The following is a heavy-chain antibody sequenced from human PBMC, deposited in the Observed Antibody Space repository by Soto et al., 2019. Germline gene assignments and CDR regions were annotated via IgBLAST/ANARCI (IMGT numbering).Heavy chain of an antibody. Sequence: ASVKVSCKASGYTFTGYYMHWVRQAPGQGLEWMGWINPNSGGTNYAQKFQGRVTMTRDTSISTAYMELSRLRSDDTAVYYCARDFPGNGKSTYGMDVWGQGTTVTVSS. CDR1: GYTFTGYY. V-gene: IGHV1-2*02. CDR2: INPNSGGT. CDR3: ARDFPGNGKSTYGMDV. J-gene: IGHJ6*02.